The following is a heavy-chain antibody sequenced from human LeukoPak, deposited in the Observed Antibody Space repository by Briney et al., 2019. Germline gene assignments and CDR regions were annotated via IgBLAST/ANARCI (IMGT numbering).Heavy chain of an antibody. Sequence: SETLSLTCPVSGGSVSSGSYYWSWIRQPPGKGLEWIGYIYYSGSTNYNPSLKSRVTISVDTSKNQFSLKLSSVTAADTAVYYCARRRRIPRGHLDYWGQGTLVTVSS. J-gene: IGHJ4*02. D-gene: IGHD5-18*01. CDR1: GGSVSSGSYY. CDR2: IYYSGST. V-gene: IGHV4-61*01. CDR3: ARRRRIPRGHLDY.